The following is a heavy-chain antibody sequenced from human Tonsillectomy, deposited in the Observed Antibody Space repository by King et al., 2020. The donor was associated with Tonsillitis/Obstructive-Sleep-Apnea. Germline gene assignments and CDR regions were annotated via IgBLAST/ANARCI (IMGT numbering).Heavy chain of an antibody. CDR2: LDHTGST. D-gene: IGHD6-6*01. CDR1: GGSFSGYY. V-gene: IGHV4-34*01. CDR3: ARTSEAFDI. J-gene: IGHJ3*02. Sequence: HVQLPQWGAGLLKPSETLTLTCAVYGGSFSGYYWRWIRHPPEKGREWIGELDHTGSTNYNPSLKSRVTISLDTSKNLFSLKLSSVTAADTAVYYCARTSEAFDIWGQGTMVTVSS.